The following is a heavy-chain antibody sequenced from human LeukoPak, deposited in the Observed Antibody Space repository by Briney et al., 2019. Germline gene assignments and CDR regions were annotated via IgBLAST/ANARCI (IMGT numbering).Heavy chain of an antibody. V-gene: IGHV1-2*02. J-gene: IGHJ4*02. CDR3: ASGPRIAAPGPLLYSDY. Sequence: ASVKVSCKASGYTFTGYYVHWVRQAPGQVLEWMGWINPNSGGTNYAQKFQGRVTMTRDTSISTAYMELSSLRSDDTAVYYCASGPRIAAPGPLLYSDYWGQGTLVTVSS. CDR2: INPNSGGT. CDR1: GYTFTGYY. D-gene: IGHD6-13*01.